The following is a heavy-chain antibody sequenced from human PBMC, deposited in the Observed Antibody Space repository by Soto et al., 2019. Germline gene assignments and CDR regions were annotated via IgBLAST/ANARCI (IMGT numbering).Heavy chain of an antibody. D-gene: IGHD3-3*01. V-gene: IGHV1-69*06. Sequence: SVKVSCKSSGGTFSSFINYPINWVRQAPGQGLEWMGGIVPNVGTVNYAQKFRGKVTITADRSTGTAYMELSSLRSEDTALYYCARRDTSGFLRYFDNWGQGTQVTVSS. CDR3: ARRDTSGFLRYFDN. CDR2: IVPNVGTV. CDR1: GGTFSSFINYP. J-gene: IGHJ4*02.